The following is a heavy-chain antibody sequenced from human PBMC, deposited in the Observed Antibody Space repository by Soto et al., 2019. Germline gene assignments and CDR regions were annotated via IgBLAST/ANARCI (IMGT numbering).Heavy chain of an antibody. Sequence: SETLSLTCTVSGGSISSGDYYWSWIRQPPGKGLEWIGYIYYSGSTYYNPSLKSRVTISVDTSKNQFSLKLGSVTAADTAVYYCARGVPHRVGERFGDRLGDYYYYGMDVWGQGTTVTVSS. D-gene: IGHD3-10*01. V-gene: IGHV4-30-4*01. CDR1: GGSISSGDYY. CDR2: IYYSGST. CDR3: ARGVPHRVGERFGDRLGDYYYYGMDV. J-gene: IGHJ6*02.